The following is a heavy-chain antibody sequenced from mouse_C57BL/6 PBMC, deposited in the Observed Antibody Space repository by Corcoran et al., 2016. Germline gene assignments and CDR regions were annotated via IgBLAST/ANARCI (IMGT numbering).Heavy chain of an antibody. V-gene: IGHV1-26*01. CDR2: INPNNGGT. J-gene: IGHJ3*01. CDR1: GYTFTDYY. Sequence: EVQLQQSGPELVKPGASVKISCKASGYTFTDYYMNWVKQSHGKSLEWIGDINPNNGGTSYNQKFKGKATLTVVKSSRTAYMELRSLTSEDSAVYYCARNDGYYVWFAYWGQGTLVTVSA. D-gene: IGHD2-3*01. CDR3: ARNDGYYVWFAY.